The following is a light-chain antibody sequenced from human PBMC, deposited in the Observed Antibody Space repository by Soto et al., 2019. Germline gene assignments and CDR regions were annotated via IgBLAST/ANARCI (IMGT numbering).Light chain of an antibody. J-gene: IGLJ2*01. CDR2: ANN. CDR1: TSNIVNNF. Sequence: QSVLTQPPSVSAAPGEKGTISCSGRTSNIVNNFVSWYRQLPGAAPQLLIHANNKRPSGVSDRFSGSKSGSSATLGITGLQTGDEAHYYCGTWDYSVTAFVFGGGTQLTVL. CDR3: GTWDYSVTAFV. V-gene: IGLV1-51*01.